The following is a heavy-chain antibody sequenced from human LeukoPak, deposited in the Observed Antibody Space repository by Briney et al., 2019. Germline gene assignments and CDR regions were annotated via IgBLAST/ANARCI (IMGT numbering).Heavy chain of an antibody. Sequence: PGRSLRLSCAASGFTFDDYAMHWVRQAPGKGLEWVSGISWNSGSIGYADSVKGRSTISRDNAKNSLYLQMNSLRAEDTALYYCAKGDYDSSGYRGGNWFDPWGQGTLVTVSS. CDR1: GFTFDDYA. J-gene: IGHJ5*02. D-gene: IGHD3-22*01. CDR3: AKGDYDSSGYRGGNWFDP. CDR2: ISWNSGSI. V-gene: IGHV3-9*01.